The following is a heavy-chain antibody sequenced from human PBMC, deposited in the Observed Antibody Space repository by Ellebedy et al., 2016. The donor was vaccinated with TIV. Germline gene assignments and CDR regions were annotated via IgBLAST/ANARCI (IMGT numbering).Heavy chain of an antibody. Sequence: GGSLRLSXAASGFTFSSYAMSWVRQAPGKGLEWVSAISGSGGSTYYADSVKGRFTISRDNSKNTLYLQMNSLRAEDTAVYYCAKDRSVVVIAMGHDAFDIWGQGTMVTVSS. J-gene: IGHJ3*02. CDR3: AKDRSVVVIAMGHDAFDI. D-gene: IGHD2-21*01. CDR1: GFTFSSYA. CDR2: ISGSGGST. V-gene: IGHV3-23*01.